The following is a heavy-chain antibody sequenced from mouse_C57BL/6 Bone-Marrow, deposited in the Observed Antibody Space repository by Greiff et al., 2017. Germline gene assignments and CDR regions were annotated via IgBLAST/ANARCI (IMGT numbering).Heavy chain of an antibody. CDR1: GFTFSSYA. Sequence: EVKLEESGGGLVKPGGSLKLSCAASGFTFSSYAMSWVRQTPEKRLEWVATISDGGSYTYYPDNVKGRFTISRDNAKNNLYLQMSHLKAEDTAMYYCARGEAWFAYWGQGTLVTVSA. V-gene: IGHV5-4*03. J-gene: IGHJ3*01. CDR3: ARGEAWFAY. CDR2: ISDGGSYT.